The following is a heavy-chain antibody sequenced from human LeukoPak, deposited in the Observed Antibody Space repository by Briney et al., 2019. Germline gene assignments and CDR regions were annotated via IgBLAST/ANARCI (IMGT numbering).Heavy chain of an antibody. CDR2: IKQDGSEK. Sequence: GALRLSCAASGFTFTTYWMSWVRQAPGKGLEWVANIKQDGSEKYYVDSVKGRFTISRDNAKNSLYLQMNSLRAEDTAVYYCAGLPAYYYDTSGYYFDYWGQGTLVTVSS. D-gene: IGHD3-22*01. CDR1: GFTFTTYW. J-gene: IGHJ4*02. CDR3: AGLPAYYYDTSGYYFDY. V-gene: IGHV3-7*01.